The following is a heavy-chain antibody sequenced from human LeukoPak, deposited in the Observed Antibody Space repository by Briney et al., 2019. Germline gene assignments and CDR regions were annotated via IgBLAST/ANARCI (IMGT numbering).Heavy chain of an antibody. CDR3: ARASRGYSGYEGLDY. CDR1: GSTFSSYA. D-gene: IGHD5-12*01. CDR2: ISYDASNE. Sequence: GGSLRLSCAASGSTFSSYAMSWVRQAPGKGLEWVAVISYDASNEYDADSVKGRFTISRDNSKNTLYLQMNSLRVEDTAVYYCARASRGYSGYEGLDYWGQGTVVTVSS. J-gene: IGHJ4*02. V-gene: IGHV3-30-3*01.